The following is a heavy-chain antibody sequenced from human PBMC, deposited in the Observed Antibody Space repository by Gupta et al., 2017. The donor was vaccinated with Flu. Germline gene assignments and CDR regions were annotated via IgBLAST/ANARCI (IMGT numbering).Heavy chain of an antibody. CDR3: ARGPERGFDGFDY. CDR2: IYYSGTT. V-gene: IGHV4-59*01. J-gene: IGHJ4*02. Sequence: QVQLQESGPGLVKPSETLSLICSVSGGPISSNYWSWIRQPPGKGLEWVGYIYYSGTTRYSSSLKGRVTISVDRSKNQFSLKLRSLSVADTAVYYCARGPERGFDGFDYWGQGNLVTVSS. CDR1: GGPISSNY.